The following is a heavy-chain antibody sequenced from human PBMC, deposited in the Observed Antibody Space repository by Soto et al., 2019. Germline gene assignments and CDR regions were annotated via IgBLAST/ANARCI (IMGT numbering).Heavy chain of an antibody. Sequence: SETLSLTCTVSGGSISSYYWSWIRQPPGKGLEWIGYIYYSGSTNYNPSIKSRVNISVDTSKNQFSLKLSSVTAADTAVYYFARDTGTYYYDSSGGFDYWGQGTLVTVSS. CDR1: GGSISSYY. CDR2: IYYSGST. J-gene: IGHJ4*02. D-gene: IGHD3-22*01. CDR3: ARDTGTYYYDSSGGFDY. V-gene: IGHV4-59*01.